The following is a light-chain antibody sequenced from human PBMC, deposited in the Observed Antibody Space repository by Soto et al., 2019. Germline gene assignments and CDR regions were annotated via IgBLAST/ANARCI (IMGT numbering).Light chain of an antibody. CDR3: QQSYSFPLT. Sequence: DIQMTQSPSSLYASVGDRVTITCRASQGIRTYLNWFQQPPGKAPKLLIYAASTLQSGVPSRFSGNASGTDFTLTINSLHPEAFATYHCQQSYSFPLTFGQGTKVEMK. J-gene: IGKJ1*01. CDR1: QGIRTY. V-gene: IGKV1-39*01. CDR2: AAS.